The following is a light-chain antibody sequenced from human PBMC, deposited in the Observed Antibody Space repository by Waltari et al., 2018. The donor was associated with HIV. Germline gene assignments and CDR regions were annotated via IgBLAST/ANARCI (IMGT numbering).Light chain of an antibody. CDR1: SVRSNY. J-gene: IGLJ3*02. V-gene: IGLV3-19*01. CDR3: NSRDSIGHWF. CDR2: GEH. Sequence: SSELAQDPAVSVALGQTVRVTCQGDSVRSNYASWYQQKPGQAPVLVVYGEHNRPSVIPDLFSGSTSGNPASLTIAGAPTEDDADYYCNSRDSIGHWFFGGGTKVTVL.